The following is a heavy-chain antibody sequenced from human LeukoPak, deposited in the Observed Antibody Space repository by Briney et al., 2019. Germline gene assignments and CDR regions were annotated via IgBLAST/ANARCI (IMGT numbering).Heavy chain of an antibody. Sequence: SETLSLTCTVSGGSISSSSYYWGWIRQPPGKGLEWIGSIYYSGSTYYNPSLKSRVTISVDTSKNQFSLTLSSVTAADTAVYYCARDYRNQRWFDYWGQGTLVTVSS. CDR3: ARDYRNQRWFDY. D-gene: IGHD4-11*01. CDR2: IYYSGST. CDR1: GGSISSSSYY. V-gene: IGHV4-39*02. J-gene: IGHJ4*02.